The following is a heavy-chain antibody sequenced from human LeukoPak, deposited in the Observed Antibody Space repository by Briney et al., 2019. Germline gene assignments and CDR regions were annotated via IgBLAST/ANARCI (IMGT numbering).Heavy chain of an antibody. CDR3: ASGTYSPDY. CDR1: GGSISSSSDY. J-gene: IGHJ4*02. Sequence: SETLSLTCTVSGGSISSSSDYWGWIRQPPGKGLEWIGSIFYRGNTYYNPSLKSRVTISVDTSKNQFSLKLSPVTAADSAVYYCASGTYSPDYWGQGTLVTVSS. CDR2: IFYRGNT. V-gene: IGHV4-39*01. D-gene: IGHD3-10*01.